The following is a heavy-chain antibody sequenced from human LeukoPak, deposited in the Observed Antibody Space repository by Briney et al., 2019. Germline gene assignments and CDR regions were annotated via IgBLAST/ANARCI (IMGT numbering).Heavy chain of an antibody. Sequence: PGGSLRLSCAASGFTFSGYAMHWVRQAPGKGLEWVAVISYDGSNKYYADSVKGRFTISRDNSKNTLYLQMNSLKAEDTAIYYCAKDPTDFDSSGQTYFDYWGQGTLVTVSS. CDR1: GFTFSGYA. J-gene: IGHJ4*02. D-gene: IGHD3-22*01. V-gene: IGHV3-30*04. CDR3: AKDPTDFDSSGQTYFDY. CDR2: ISYDGSNK.